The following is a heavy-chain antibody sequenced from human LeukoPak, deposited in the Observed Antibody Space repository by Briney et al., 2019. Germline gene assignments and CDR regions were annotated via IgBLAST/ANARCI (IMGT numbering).Heavy chain of an antibody. CDR3: ARRGIQLWFSDWSDP. D-gene: IGHD5-18*01. CDR2: IYYSGST. J-gene: IGHJ5*02. V-gene: IGHV4-39*07. Sequence: SETLSLTCTVSGGSISSSSYYWGWIRQPPGKGLEWIGSIYYSGSTYYNPSLKSRVTISVDTSKNQFSLKLSSVTAADTTVYYCARRGIQLWFSDWSDPWGQGTLVTVSS. CDR1: GGSISSSSYY.